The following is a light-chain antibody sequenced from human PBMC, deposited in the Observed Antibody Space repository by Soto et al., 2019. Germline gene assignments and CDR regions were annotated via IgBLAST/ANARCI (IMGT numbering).Light chain of an antibody. CDR3: QQSYRSPNT. Sequence: DIQMTQSPSSLSASVGERVRISCRASQTIDTYLNWYQHIPGKAPKLLIYAASNLQSGVPSRFSGSGSGTDFTLTISSLQPEDFATYYCQQSYRSPNTFGQGTRLEI. CDR2: AAS. J-gene: IGKJ5*01. V-gene: IGKV1-39*01. CDR1: QTIDTY.